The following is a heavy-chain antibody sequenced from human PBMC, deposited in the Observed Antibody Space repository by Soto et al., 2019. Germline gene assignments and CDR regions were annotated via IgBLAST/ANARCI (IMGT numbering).Heavy chain of an antibody. CDR3: ARDPFYTGGTPQVGYFDS. CDR1: NYSFISFG. J-gene: IGHJ4*02. D-gene: IGHD3-16*01. Sequence: QVQMVQSGPEVKKPGASVKVSCKTSNYSFISFGISWLRQAPGQGLEWVAWINPSNDNTNFAQSLQGRITLTTDTSTSTAYMELRSLRSDDTSVYFCARDPFYTGGTPQVGYFDSWGQATLVTVS. V-gene: IGHV1-18*01. CDR2: INPSNDNT.